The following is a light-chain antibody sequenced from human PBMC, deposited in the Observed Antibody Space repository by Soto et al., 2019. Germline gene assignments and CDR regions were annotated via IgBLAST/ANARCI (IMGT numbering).Light chain of an antibody. J-gene: IGLJ1*01. Sequence: QSVLLQPASVSGSPGQSIAISCTGTSSDVGGYNHVSWYPQYPGKVPKLIIYEVTNRPSGVSNRFSGSKSGNTASLTISGLQAEDEADYYCNAFTSSSTSYVFGTGTKLTVL. CDR2: EVT. CDR3: NAFTSSSTSYV. CDR1: SSDVGGYNH. V-gene: IGLV2-14*01.